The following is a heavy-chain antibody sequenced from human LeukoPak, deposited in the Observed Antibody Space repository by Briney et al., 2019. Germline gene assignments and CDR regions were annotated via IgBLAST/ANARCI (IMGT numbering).Heavy chain of an antibody. CDR1: GVTFSSYS. CDR2: ISSSSSYI. Sequence: GGALRLSCAASGVTFSSYSMNWVRQAPGKGLEWVSSISSSSSYIYYADSVKGRFTISRDNAKNSLYLQMNSLRAEDTAVYYCARDDRGYSYGRRVDYWGQGTLVTVSS. J-gene: IGHJ4*02. CDR3: ARDDRGYSYGRRVDY. V-gene: IGHV3-21*01. D-gene: IGHD5-18*01.